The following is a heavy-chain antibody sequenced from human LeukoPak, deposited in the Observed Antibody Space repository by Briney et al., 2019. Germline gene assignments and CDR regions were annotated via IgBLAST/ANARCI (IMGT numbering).Heavy chain of an antibody. Sequence: SETLSLTCTFSGGSITGGSYYWGWIRQPPGKGLEWIGSIHSSGNTYYDPSLKSRVTISVDTSKNEFSLNLSSVTAADTAVYYCARQIAVAGEWAFDIWGQGTMVTVSS. D-gene: IGHD6-19*01. CDR3: ARQIAVAGEWAFDI. CDR1: GGSITGGSYY. V-gene: IGHV4-39*01. CDR2: IHSSGNT. J-gene: IGHJ3*02.